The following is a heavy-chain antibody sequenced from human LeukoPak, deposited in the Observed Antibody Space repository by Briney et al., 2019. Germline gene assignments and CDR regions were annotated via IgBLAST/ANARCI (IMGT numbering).Heavy chain of an antibody. D-gene: IGHD2-15*01. J-gene: IGHJ4*02. V-gene: IGHV4-59*01. Sequence: SETLSLTFTVSGGSISSYYWTWIRQPPGKGLEWIGYIYYSGTTYYNPSLKSRVTMSLDTSKNQFSLRLSSVTAADTAVYYCARAGYCSGGNCYRGPSDYWGQGTLVTVSS. CDR2: IYYSGTT. CDR3: ARAGYCSGGNCYRGPSDY. CDR1: GGSISSYY.